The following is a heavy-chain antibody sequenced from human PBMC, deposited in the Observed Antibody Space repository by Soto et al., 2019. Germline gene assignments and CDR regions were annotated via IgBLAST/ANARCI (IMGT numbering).Heavy chain of an antibody. Sequence: PGGSLRLSCAASGFSFSNYGMHWVRQAPGKGLEWVSVIWHDGSIKYYADSVKGRFTISRDNPKDTLYLQMHSLRAEDSAVYYCARDSIESTADFDYWGQGTQVTVSS. J-gene: IGHJ4*02. V-gene: IGHV3-33*01. CDR2: IWHDGSIK. CDR1: GFSFSNYG. CDR3: ARDSIESTADFDY. D-gene: IGHD1-1*01.